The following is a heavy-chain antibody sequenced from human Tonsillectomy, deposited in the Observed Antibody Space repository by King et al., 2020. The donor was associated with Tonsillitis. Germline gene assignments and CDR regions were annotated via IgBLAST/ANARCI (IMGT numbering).Heavy chain of an antibody. D-gene: IGHD2-2*01. Sequence: VQLVESGGGLVQTGGSLRLSCAASGFTFSSYGMNWVRQAPGKGLEWVSFISSSSSTIYYADSVKGRFTISRDNAKNSLYLQMNSLRAEDTAVYCCARDGDCSSTSCPFDYWGQGPLVPVSS. V-gene: IGHV3-48*01. CDR3: ARDGDCSSTSCPFDY. CDR1: GFTFSSYG. CDR2: ISSSSSTI. J-gene: IGHJ4*02.